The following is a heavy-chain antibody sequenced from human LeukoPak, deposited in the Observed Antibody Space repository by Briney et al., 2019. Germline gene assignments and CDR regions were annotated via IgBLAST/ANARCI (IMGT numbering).Heavy chain of an antibody. V-gene: IGHV3-30*02. D-gene: IGHD6-6*01. CDR1: GFTFSGYG. Sequence: GGSLRLSCAASGFTFSGYGMHWVRQAPGKGLEWVAFIRYDGSNKYYADSVKGRFTISRDNAKNSLYLQMNSLRAGDTALYYCARADSNIAARRIGFDYWGQGTLVTVSS. CDR3: ARADSNIAARRIGFDY. CDR2: IRYDGSNK. J-gene: IGHJ4*02.